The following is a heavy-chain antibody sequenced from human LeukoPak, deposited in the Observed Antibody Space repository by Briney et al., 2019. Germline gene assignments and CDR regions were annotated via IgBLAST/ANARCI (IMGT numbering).Heavy chain of an antibody. J-gene: IGHJ4*02. CDR2: IYHSGST. Sequence: SQTLSLTCAVSGGSISSGGYSWSWIRQPPGKGLEWIGYIYHSGSTYYNPSLKSRVTISVDRSKNQFSLKLSFVTAADTAVYYCARDGGGLGFDYWGQGTLVTVSS. D-gene: IGHD3-3*01. CDR3: ARDGGGLGFDY. V-gene: IGHV4-30-2*01. CDR1: GGSISSGGYS.